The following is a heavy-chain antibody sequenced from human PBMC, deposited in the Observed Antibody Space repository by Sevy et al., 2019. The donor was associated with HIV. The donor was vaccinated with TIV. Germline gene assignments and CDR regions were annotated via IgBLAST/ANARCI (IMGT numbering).Heavy chain of an antibody. D-gene: IGHD6-13*01. CDR2: ISYDGSNK. J-gene: IGHJ4*02. V-gene: IGHV3-30*18. CDR3: AKDIEAAAGLLYYFDY. Sequence: GGSLRLSCAASGFTFSSYGMHWVRQAPGKGLERVAVISYDGSNKYYADSVKGRFTISRDNSKNTLYLQMNSLRAEDTAVYYCAKDIEAAAGLLYYFDYWGQGTLVTVSS. CDR1: GFTFSSYG.